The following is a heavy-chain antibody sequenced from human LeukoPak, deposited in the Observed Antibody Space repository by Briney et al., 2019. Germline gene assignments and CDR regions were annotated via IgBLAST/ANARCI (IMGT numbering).Heavy chain of an antibody. V-gene: IGHV4-34*01. Sequence: PSETLSLTCAVYGGSLRGSYWSWIRPPPGKGLEWIGEINHSGSTNYNPSLKSRVTISVDTSKNQFSLKLSSVTAADTAMYYCARESTTVAGTFDYWGQGTLVTVSS. CDR2: INHSGST. CDR3: ARESTTVAGTFDY. D-gene: IGHD6-19*01. CDR1: GGSLRGSY. J-gene: IGHJ4*02.